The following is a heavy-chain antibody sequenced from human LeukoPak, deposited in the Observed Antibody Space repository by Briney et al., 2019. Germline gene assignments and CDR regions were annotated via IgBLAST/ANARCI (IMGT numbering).Heavy chain of an antibody. V-gene: IGHV3-21*04. CDR1: GFTFSTYS. D-gene: IGHD3-22*01. J-gene: IGHJ4*02. CDR2: ISGTSSYI. CDR3: AREGFIGSSYYDSSGYYPFDY. Sequence: GGSLRLSCAASGFTFSTYSMNWVRQAPGKGLEWVSSISGTSSYIYYADSVKGRFTISRDNAKNSLSLQMNSLRAEDTAVYYCAREGFIGSSYYDSSGYYPFDYWGQGTLVTVSS.